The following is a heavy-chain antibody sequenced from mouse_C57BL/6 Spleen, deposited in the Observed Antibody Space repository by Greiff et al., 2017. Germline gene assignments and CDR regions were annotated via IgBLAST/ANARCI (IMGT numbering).Heavy chain of an antibody. CDR1: GFTFSDYG. CDR2: ISSGSSTI. D-gene: IGHD1-1*01. V-gene: IGHV5-17*01. J-gene: IGHJ4*01. Sequence: EVQRVESGGGLVKPGGSLKLSCAASGFTFSDYGMHWVRQAPEKGLEWVAYISSGSSTIYYSDADKGRFTISRDNAKNTLFLQMTSLRSEDTAMYYCARPGSSYDYAMDYWGQGTSVTVSS. CDR3: ARPGSSYDYAMDY.